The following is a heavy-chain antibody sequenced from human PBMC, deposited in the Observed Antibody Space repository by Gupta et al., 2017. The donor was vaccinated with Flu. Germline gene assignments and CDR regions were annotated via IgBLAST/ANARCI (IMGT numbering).Heavy chain of an antibody. J-gene: IGHJ5*02. CDR2: TRFDGTAT. Sequence: ELQVVESGVGLVQHGGSLRLFCPASGSNFSRPFMHWVRQAPGKGLVCVSRTRFDGTATSYADSVKGRFTISRDNANSTLYLRMNSLRAEDTALYFCAREVVNNRLDPWGQGTLVTVSS. CDR3: AREVVNNRLDP. V-gene: IGHV3-74*01. D-gene: IGHD2-15*01. CDR1: GSNFSRPF.